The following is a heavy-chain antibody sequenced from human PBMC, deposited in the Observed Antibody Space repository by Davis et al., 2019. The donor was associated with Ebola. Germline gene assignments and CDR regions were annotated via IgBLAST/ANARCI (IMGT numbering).Heavy chain of an antibody. CDR1: GFTFSDYY. Sequence: GESLKISCAASGFTFSDYYMSWIRQAPGKGLEWVSYISSSGSTIYYADSVKGRFTISRDNAKNSLYLQMNSLRAEDTAVYYCARDRGVAVGGPFDYWGQGTLVTVSS. J-gene: IGHJ4*02. CDR3: ARDRGVAVGGPFDY. CDR2: ISSSGSTI. V-gene: IGHV3-11*01. D-gene: IGHD6-19*01.